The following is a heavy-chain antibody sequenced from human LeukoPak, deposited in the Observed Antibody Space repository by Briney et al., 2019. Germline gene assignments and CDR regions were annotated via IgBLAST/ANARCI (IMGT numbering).Heavy chain of an antibody. V-gene: IGHV1-2*02. CDR1: GYTFTAYY. CDR2: INPNSGGT. J-gene: IGHJ4*02. Sequence: ASVKVSCKPSGYTFTAYYMHWVRQAPGQGLEWMGWINPNSGGTNYAQKFQGRVTMTRDTSISTAYMELSRLRSDDTAVYYCGGSSGPYYFDYWGQGTLVTVSS. CDR3: GGSSGPYYFDY. D-gene: IGHD3-22*01.